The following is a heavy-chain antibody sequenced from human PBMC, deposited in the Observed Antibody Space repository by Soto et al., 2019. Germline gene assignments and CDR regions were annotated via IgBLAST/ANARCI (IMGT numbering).Heavy chain of an antibody. J-gene: IGHJ6*02. CDR3: AKSLIIGGSVLPYGMDV. CDR1: GFTFSSYG. V-gene: IGHV3-30*18. D-gene: IGHD2-15*01. CDR2: ISYDGSNK. Sequence: PGGSLRLSCAASGFTFSSYGMHWARQAPGKGLEWVAVISYDGSNKYYADSVKGRFTISRDNSKNTLYLQMNSLRAEDTAVYYCAKSLIIGGSVLPYGMDVWGQGTTVTVYS.